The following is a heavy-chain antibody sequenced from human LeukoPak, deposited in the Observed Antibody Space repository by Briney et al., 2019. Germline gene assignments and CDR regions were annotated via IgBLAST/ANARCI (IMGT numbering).Heavy chain of an antibody. J-gene: IGHJ4*02. D-gene: IGHD6-13*01. V-gene: IGHV3-21*01. CDR2: ISSSSSYI. CDR3: ARVVAAAGTDH. CDR1: GFTFSSYS. Sequence: GGSLRLSCAASGFTFSSYSMNWVRQAPGKGLEWVSSISSSSSYIYYADSVKGRFTISRGNAKNSLYLQMNSLRAEDTAVHYCARVVAAAGTDHWGQGTLVTVSS.